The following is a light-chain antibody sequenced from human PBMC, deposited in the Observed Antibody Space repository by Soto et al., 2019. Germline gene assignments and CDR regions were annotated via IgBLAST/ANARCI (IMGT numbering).Light chain of an antibody. Sequence: EIVMTQSPATLSVSPGERATLSCRASQSVNSNLAWYQQKPGQAPMLLIYGASTRATGIPVRFSGSGSGTEFTLTISSLQSEDFAVYYCQQYNNWPPWTFGRGTKVDIK. CDR2: GAS. V-gene: IGKV3-15*01. CDR1: QSVNSN. CDR3: QQYNNWPPWT. J-gene: IGKJ1*01.